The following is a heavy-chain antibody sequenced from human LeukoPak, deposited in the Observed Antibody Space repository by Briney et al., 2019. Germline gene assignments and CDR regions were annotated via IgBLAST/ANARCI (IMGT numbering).Heavy chain of an antibody. CDR2: IYYSGST. Sequence: KPSETLSLTCTVSGVSITGDYWSWIRQPPGKGLEWIGYIYYSGSTNYNPSLKSRVTISVDTSKNQFSLRLSSVTAADTAVYYCARSRYCSGGSCWFDYWGQGTLVTVSS. CDR1: GVSITGDY. D-gene: IGHD2-15*01. J-gene: IGHJ4*02. V-gene: IGHV4-59*01. CDR3: ARSRYCSGGSCWFDY.